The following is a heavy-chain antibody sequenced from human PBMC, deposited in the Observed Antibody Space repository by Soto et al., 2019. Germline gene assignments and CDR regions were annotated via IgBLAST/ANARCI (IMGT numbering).Heavy chain of an antibody. CDR3: AKTTTVTSEYYYYGMDV. CDR2: ISGSGGST. V-gene: IGHV3-23*01. J-gene: IGHJ6*02. D-gene: IGHD4-17*01. CDR1: GFTFSSYA. Sequence: TGGSLRLCCAASGFTFSSYAMSWVRQAPGKGLEWVSAISGSGGSTYYADSVKGRFTISRDNSKNTLYLQMNSLRAEDTAVYYCAKTTTVTSEYYYYGMDVWGQGTTVTVSS.